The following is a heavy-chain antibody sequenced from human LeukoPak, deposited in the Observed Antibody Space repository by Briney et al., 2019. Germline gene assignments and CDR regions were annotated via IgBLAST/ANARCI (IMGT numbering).Heavy chain of an antibody. CDR1: GGSISIYY. Sequence: PAETLSRTCTVSGGSISIYYWSWIRQPPGKGLEWIGYIYNSGSTNYNPSLRSQVTISVDTSKNQFSLKLNSVTAADTAVYYCVRDRELTYWSQGTLVTVSS. D-gene: IGHD1-26*01. V-gene: IGHV4-59*01. CDR2: IYNSGST. J-gene: IGHJ4*02. CDR3: VRDRELTY.